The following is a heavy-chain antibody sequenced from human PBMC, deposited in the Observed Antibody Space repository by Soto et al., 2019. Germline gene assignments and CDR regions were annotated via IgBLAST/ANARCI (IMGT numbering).Heavy chain of an antibody. CDR3: ARPISSSSLFDY. V-gene: IGHV4-39*01. CDR1: GGSISSSSYY. J-gene: IGHJ4*02. CDR2: IYYSGST. Sequence: SETLSLTCTVSGGSISSSSYYWGWIRQPPGKGLEWIGSIYYSGSTYYNPSLKSRVTISVDTSKNQFSLKLSSVTAADTAVYYCARPISSSSLFDYWGQGTLVTVSS. D-gene: IGHD6-13*01.